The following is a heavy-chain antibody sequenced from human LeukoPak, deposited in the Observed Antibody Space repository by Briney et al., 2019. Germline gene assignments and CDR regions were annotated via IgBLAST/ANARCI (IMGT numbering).Heavy chain of an antibody. CDR1: GGSFSGYY. Sequence: SETLSLTCAVYGGSFSGYYWSWIRQPPGKGLEWIGEINHSGSTNYNPSLKSRVTISVDTSKNQFSLKLSSVTAADTAVYYCARGLKMSRSIAARPTKNYYYYYMDVWGKGTTVTVSS. V-gene: IGHV4-34*01. D-gene: IGHD6-6*01. J-gene: IGHJ6*03. CDR3: ARGLKMSRSIAARPTKNYYYYYMDV. CDR2: INHSGST.